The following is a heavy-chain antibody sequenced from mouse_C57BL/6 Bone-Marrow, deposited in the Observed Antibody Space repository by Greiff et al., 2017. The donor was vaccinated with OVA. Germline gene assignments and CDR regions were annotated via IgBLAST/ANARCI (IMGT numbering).Heavy chain of an antibody. CDR3: ARHEDGYDASCFDY. J-gene: IGHJ2*01. V-gene: IGHV1-82*01. CDR1: GYAFSSSW. Sequence: VQVKQSGPELVKPGASVKLSCTASGYAFSSSWMNWVQQRPGKGLEWIGRICPGGGDTNYPGKFKGKATLTADKASSTAYLQLSSLTSEDSAVYFCARHEDGYDASCFDYWGRGTTLTVSA. CDR2: ICPGGGDT. D-gene: IGHD2-2*01.